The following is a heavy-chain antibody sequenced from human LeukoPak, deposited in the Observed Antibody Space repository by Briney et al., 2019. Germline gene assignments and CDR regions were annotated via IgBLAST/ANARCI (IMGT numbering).Heavy chain of an antibody. Sequence: SVKVSCKASGFTFTSSAMQWVRQARGQRLEWIGWIVVGSGNTNYAQKIQERVTITRDMSTSTAYMELSSLRSEDTAVYYCAADGGYSSSSGPFDYWGQGTLVTVSS. CDR2: IVVGSGNT. D-gene: IGHD6-13*01. J-gene: IGHJ4*02. CDR3: AADGGYSSSSGPFDY. V-gene: IGHV1-58*02. CDR1: GFTFTSSA.